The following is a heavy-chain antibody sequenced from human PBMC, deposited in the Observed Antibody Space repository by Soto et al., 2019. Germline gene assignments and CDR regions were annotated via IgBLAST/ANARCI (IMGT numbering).Heavy chain of an antibody. V-gene: IGHV4-59*11. D-gene: IGHD2-8*02. CDR1: GGSISNLY. CDR2: IYYSGST. CDR3: GRDKITGLLDP. Sequence: SETLSLTCTVSGGSISNLYWSWIRQPPGKGLEWIGYIYYSGSTNYNPSLKSRVTISVDTPKNQFSLKLTSVTAADTAVYYGGRDKITGLLDPWGQGTLVPVSS. J-gene: IGHJ5*02.